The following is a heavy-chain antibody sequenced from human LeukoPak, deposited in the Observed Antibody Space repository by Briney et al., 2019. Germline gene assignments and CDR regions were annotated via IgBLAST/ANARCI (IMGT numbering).Heavy chain of an antibody. CDR1: GGSISSGGYY. J-gene: IGHJ4*02. CDR2: IYYSGST. D-gene: IGHD3-22*01. V-gene: IGHV4-31*03. Sequence: PSQTLSLTCTVSGGSISSGGYYWSWIRQHPGKGLEWIGYIYYSGSTCYNPSLKSRVTISVDTSKNQFSLKLSSVTAADTAVYYCARSGYDSSGYLPYYFDYWGQGTLVTVSS. CDR3: ARSGYDSSGYLPYYFDY.